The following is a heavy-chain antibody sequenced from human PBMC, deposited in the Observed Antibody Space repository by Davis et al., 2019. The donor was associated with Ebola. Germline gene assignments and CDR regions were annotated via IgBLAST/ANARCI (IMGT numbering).Heavy chain of an antibody. V-gene: IGHV4-31*11. CDR3: ARGGTTYYYYGMDV. J-gene: IGHJ6*02. CDR1: GGSFSGYY. D-gene: IGHD3-16*01. Sequence: SETLSLTCAVYGGSFSGYYWSWIRQHPGKGLEWIGYIYYSGSTYYNPSLKSRVTISVDTSKNQFSLKLSSVTAADTAVYYCARGGTTYYYYGMDVWGQGTTVTVSS. CDR2: IYYSGST.